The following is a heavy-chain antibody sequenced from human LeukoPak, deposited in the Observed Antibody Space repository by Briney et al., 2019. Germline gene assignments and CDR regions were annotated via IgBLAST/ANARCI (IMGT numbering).Heavy chain of an antibody. Sequence: SETLSLTCTVSGGSISSYYWGWIRQPPGKGLEWIGSIYYSGSTYYNPSLKSRVTISVDTSKNQFSLNLSSVTAADTAVYYCAGLYYDSSGYYQICYFDYWGQGTLVTVSS. CDR1: GGSISSYY. D-gene: IGHD3-22*01. CDR3: AGLYYDSSGYYQICYFDY. J-gene: IGHJ4*02. V-gene: IGHV4-39*01. CDR2: IYYSGST.